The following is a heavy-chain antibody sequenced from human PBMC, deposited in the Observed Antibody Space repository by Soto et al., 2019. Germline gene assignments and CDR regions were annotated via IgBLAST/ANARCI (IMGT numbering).Heavy chain of an antibody. CDR3: VLSTGRLDF. J-gene: IGHJ4*02. D-gene: IGHD1-1*01. CDR2: IGPSPSNI. Sequence: EVQLVESGGGLVQPGESLRLSCAVSGITFSSYSFNWVRQAPGNGLEWVSYIGPSPSNIYYADSVKGRFTISRDDAKDSLFLQMDRLRDEDTAVYYCVLSTGRLDFWGQGTLVIVSS. CDR1: GITFSSYS. V-gene: IGHV3-48*02.